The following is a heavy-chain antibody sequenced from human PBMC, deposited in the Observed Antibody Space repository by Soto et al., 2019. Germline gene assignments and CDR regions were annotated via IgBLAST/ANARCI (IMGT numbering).Heavy chain of an antibody. V-gene: IGHV3-74*01. Sequence: PGASMRLSCAASGFTFSSYWMHWVRQAPGKGLVWVSRINSDGSSTSYADSVKGRFTISRDNAKNTLYLQMNSLRAEDTAVYYRARDTPLSSGSYRDHYYYYGMDVWGQGTMVTVSS. D-gene: IGHD3-10*01. CDR2: INSDGSST. CDR3: ARDTPLSSGSYRDHYYYYGMDV. J-gene: IGHJ6*02. CDR1: GFTFSSYW.